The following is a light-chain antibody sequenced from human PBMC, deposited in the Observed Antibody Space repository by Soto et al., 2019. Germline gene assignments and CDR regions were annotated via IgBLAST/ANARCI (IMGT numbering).Light chain of an antibody. CDR2: AAS. V-gene: IGKV1-39*01. CDR1: QSSSSY. Sequence: DIHMTQSPSSLSPSVGDRVRLTCLASQSSSSYVNWYQQKQGTETKILIYAASSLQSGVPYRVSGSGSGKDFTRTISSLQTEDLATYDCQQRYSTPLTFGQGTKVDIK. CDR3: QQRYSTPLT. J-gene: IGKJ1*01.